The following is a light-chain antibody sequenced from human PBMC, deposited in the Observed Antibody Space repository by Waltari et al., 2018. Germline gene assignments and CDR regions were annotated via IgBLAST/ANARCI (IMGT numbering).Light chain of an antibody. V-gene: IGLV3-21*04. CDR2: YDS. CDR3: QVWDSSNDHPVV. Sequence: SYVLTQPPSVSVAPGKTARVICGGNDIGSQTVHWYQQKPGQAPVVVISYDSDRPSGIPERFAGSNSGDTATLTIRRVEAGDEADYYCQVWDSSNDHPVVFGGGIKLTVL. CDR1: DIGSQT. J-gene: IGLJ2*01.